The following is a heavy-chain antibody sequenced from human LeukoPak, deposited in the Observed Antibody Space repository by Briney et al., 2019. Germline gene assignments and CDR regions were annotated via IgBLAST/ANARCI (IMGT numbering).Heavy chain of an antibody. Sequence: GGSLRLSCAVSGFTVSSNYLSWVRQAPGKGLEWVSHIYSGGSTYYADSVTGRFTISRDNSKDTLYLQMNSLRAEDTAVYYCARALSAVGGTWYFDYWGQGTLVTVSS. D-gene: IGHD6-19*01. V-gene: IGHV3-53*01. CDR1: GFTVSSNY. J-gene: IGHJ4*02. CDR3: ARALSAVGGTWYFDY. CDR2: IYSGGST.